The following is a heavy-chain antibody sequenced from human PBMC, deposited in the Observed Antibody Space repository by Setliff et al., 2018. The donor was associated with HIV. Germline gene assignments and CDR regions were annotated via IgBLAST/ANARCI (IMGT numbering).Heavy chain of an antibody. CDR2: IKSKTDGGTT. Sequence: PGGSLRLSCAASGFTFSDAWMSWIRQAPGKGPEWVGHIKSKTDGGTTDYAAPVKGRVTILSYDSKNTLYLQMNSLRADDTAVYYCAKTLGYCSSTSCRLSWFDPWGQGTLVTVSS. V-gene: IGHV3-15*01. J-gene: IGHJ5*02. D-gene: IGHD2-2*01. CDR1: GFTFSDAW. CDR3: AKTLGYCSSTSCRLSWFDP.